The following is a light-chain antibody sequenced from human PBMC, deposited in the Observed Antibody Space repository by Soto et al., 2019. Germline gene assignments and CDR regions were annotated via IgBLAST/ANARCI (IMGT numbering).Light chain of an antibody. CDR2: GAS. CDR1: QSIRSN. J-gene: IGKJ1*01. CDR3: QQYGNWPPWT. Sequence: EIVMTQSPDTLSVSPLELATLSSRVSQSIRSNLAWYQQRPGQAPRLLMYGASTRADGIPARFSGGGSGTEFTLTISRLQSEDFAVYYCQQYGNWPPWTFGPGTKVDIK. V-gene: IGKV3-15*01.